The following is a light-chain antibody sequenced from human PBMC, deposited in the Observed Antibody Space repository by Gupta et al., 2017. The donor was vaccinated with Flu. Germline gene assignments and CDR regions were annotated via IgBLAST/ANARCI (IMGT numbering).Light chain of an antibody. J-gene: IGLJ2*01. Sequence: SSVLTQPPSVSVFPGQTATITCSGNKLGDKYASWYQQKAGQPPILILYHDAKRPSGIPERFSGSNSGNTATLTVSGTQVVDEADYYCQAWDSGVVVFGGGTKLTVL. CDR1: KLGDKY. CDR2: HDA. CDR3: QAWDSGVVV. V-gene: IGLV3-1*01.